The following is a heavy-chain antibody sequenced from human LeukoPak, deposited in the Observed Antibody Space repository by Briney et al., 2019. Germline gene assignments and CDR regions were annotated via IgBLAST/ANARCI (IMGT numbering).Heavy chain of an antibody. Sequence: ASVKVSCKASGYTLTSYALHWVRQAPGHRLEWIGWVNAGNGKTKYSQKFLGRVTITRDTSASTAYMELSSLRSEDTAVYYCARDQGGYCSGGSCYSSRVLFDYWGQGTLVTVSS. CDR3: ARDQGGYCSGGSCYSSRVLFDY. J-gene: IGHJ4*02. CDR2: VNAGNGKT. CDR1: GYTLTSYA. D-gene: IGHD2-15*01. V-gene: IGHV1-3*01.